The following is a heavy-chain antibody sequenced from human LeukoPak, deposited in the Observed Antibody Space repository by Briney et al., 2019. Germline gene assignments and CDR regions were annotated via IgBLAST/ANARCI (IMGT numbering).Heavy chain of an antibody. CDR2: IYSGGST. J-gene: IGHJ4*02. V-gene: IGHV3-53*01. CDR3: ARGSSSWYFDY. CDR1: GFTVSSNY. Sequence: GGSLRLSCAASGFTVSSNYMSWVRQAPGKGLEWVPVIYSGGSTYYADSVKGRFTISRDNSKNTLYLQMNSLRAENTAVYYCARGSSSWYFDYWGQGTLVTVSS. D-gene: IGHD6-13*01.